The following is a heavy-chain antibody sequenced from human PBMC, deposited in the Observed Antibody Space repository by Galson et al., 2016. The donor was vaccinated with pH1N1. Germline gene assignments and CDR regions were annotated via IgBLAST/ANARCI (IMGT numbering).Heavy chain of an antibody. CDR1: GFTFTSYA. Sequence: SLRLSCAASGFTFTSYAMHWVRQAPGKGLEWVAVILYDGTNEYYADSVKGRFTISRDKTQSTVYLQVNSLRTEDTAVYYCARDREYSGHEGFHWAQGTLVIVSS. CDR3: ARDREYSGHEGFH. J-gene: IGHJ4*02. V-gene: IGHV3-30*04. D-gene: IGHD5-12*01. CDR2: ILYDGTNE.